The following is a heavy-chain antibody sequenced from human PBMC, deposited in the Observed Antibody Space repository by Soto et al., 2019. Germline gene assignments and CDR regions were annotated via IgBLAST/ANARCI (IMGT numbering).Heavy chain of an antibody. Sequence: SETLSLTCTVSGGSISSSRYCWGWIRQPPGKGLEWIGSIFYSGSTYHNPSLKSRVTISVDTSKNQFSLKLSSVTAADTAVYYCARPPTASLDAFDVWGQGTMVTVSS. CDR1: GGSISSSRYC. CDR3: ARPPTASLDAFDV. CDR2: IFYSGST. V-gene: IGHV4-39*01. J-gene: IGHJ3*01.